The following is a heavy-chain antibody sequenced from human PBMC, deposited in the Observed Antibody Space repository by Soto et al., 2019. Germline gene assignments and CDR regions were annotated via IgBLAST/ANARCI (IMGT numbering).Heavy chain of an antibody. J-gene: IGHJ5*02. CDR2: ISGTSVYI. Sequence: PGGSLRLSCVASGFTVSGSYMTWVRQAPGKGLEWVSHISGTSVYIHYADSVKGRFTISRDNAKNSVYLQMDSLRVEDTAVYYCAREGALKPFSSWGQGALVTVSS. CDR3: AREGALKPFSS. V-gene: IGHV3-21*01. CDR1: GFTVSGSY.